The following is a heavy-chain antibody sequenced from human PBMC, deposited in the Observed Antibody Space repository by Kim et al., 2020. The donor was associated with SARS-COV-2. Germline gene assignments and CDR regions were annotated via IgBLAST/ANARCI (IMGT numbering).Heavy chain of an antibody. CDR2: IGGGDGST. V-gene: IGHV3-23*01. Sequence: GGSLRLSCVASGFTFSSYAMSWVRQAPGKGLEWVSSIGGGDGSTFYADSVKGRFTISRDNSKDTLYLQMHSLRAEDTAIYYCAKVKRGYIYASLDYWGQGTLVTVSS. CDR1: GFTFSSYA. CDR3: AKVKRGYIYASLDY. J-gene: IGHJ4*02. D-gene: IGHD5-18*01.